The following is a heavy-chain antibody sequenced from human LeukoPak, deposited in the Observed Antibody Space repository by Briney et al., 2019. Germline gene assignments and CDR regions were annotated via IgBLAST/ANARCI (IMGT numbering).Heavy chain of an antibody. CDR1: GGTFSSYA. CDR2: IIPIFGTA. D-gene: IGHD3-22*01. CDR3: ARAFYYYDSSGPHFDY. V-gene: IGHV1-69*01. Sequence: ASVKVSCKASGGTFSSYAISWVRQAPGQGLEWMGGIIPIFGTANYAQKFQGRVTITAGESTSTAYMELSSLRSEDTAVYYCARAFYYYDSSGPHFDYWGQGTLVTVSS. J-gene: IGHJ4*02.